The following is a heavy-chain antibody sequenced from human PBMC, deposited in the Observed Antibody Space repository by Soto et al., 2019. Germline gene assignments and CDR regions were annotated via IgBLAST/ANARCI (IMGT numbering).Heavy chain of an antibody. CDR2: INHSGST. J-gene: IGHJ4*02. V-gene: IGHV4-34*01. CDR3: ARGDYIFGD. D-gene: IGHD4-4*01. Sequence: PSETLSLTCAVYGGSFSGYYWSWIRQPPGKGLEWIGEINHSGSTNYNPSLKSRVTISVDTSKNQFSLKLSSVTAADTAVYYCARGDYIFGDWGQGTLVTVAS. CDR1: GGSFSGYY.